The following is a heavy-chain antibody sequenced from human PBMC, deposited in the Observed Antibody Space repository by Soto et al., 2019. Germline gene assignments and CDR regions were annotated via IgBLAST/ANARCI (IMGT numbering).Heavy chain of an antibody. CDR3: ARDFLPMTGTSNDAFFI. Sequence: ASVKVSCKASGYMFGNYGIIWVRQAPGQGLEWMAWISAYNGNTNYAQKLQGRVTMTTDSSTSTAYMELRSLRSDDTAVYFCARDFLPMTGTSNDAFFIWGQGKMVTVSS. CDR1: GYMFGNYG. J-gene: IGHJ3*02. CDR2: ISAYNGNT. V-gene: IGHV1-18*04. D-gene: IGHD1-1*01.